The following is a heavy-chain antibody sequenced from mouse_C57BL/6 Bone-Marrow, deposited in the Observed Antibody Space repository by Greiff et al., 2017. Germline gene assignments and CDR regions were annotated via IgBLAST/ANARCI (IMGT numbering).Heavy chain of an antibody. V-gene: IGHV14-3*01. Sequence: EVKLQESVAELVRPGASVKLSCTASGFNIKNTYMHWVKQRPEQGLEWIGRIDPANGNTKYAPKFQGKATITADTSSNTAYLQLSSLTSEDTAIYYCARCYYYGSSYAWFAYWGQGTLVTVSA. CDR3: ARCYYYGSSYAWFAY. CDR1: GFNIKNTY. CDR2: IDPANGNT. J-gene: IGHJ3*01. D-gene: IGHD1-1*01.